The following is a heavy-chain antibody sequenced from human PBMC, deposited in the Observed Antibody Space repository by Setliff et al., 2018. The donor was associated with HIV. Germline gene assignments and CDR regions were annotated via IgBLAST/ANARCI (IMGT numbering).Heavy chain of an antibody. CDR3: ARGGQYSGSYLPRDYYMDV. D-gene: IGHD1-26*01. CDR1: GYTFPSFY. Sequence: ASVKVSCKASGYTFPSFYVHWVRQAPGQGLEWMGIINPTSGNTTYAQNFQGRVTLTRDTSTSTVYMELSSLRSEDTAVYYCARGGQYSGSYLPRDYYMDVWGKGTTVTVSS. J-gene: IGHJ6*03. V-gene: IGHV1-46*01. CDR2: INPTSGNT.